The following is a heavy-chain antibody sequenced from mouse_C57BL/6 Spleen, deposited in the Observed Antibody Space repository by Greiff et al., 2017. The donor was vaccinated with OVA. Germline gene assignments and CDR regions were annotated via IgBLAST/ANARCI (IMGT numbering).Heavy chain of an antibody. D-gene: IGHD3-2*02. J-gene: IGHJ3*01. CDR1: GYTFTSYD. V-gene: IGHV1-85*01. CDR3: ARDSSGSWFAY. Sequence: QVQLQQSGPELVKPGASVKLSCKASGYTFTSYDINWVKQRPGQGLEWIGWIYPRDGSTKYNEKFKGKATVTVDTSSSTAYMELHSLTSEDSAVYFCARDSSGSWFAYWGQGTLVTVSA. CDR2: IYPRDGST.